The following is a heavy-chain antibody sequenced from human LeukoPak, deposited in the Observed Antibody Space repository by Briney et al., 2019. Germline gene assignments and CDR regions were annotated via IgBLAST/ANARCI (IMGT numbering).Heavy chain of an antibody. CDR1: GFTFSSYE. CDR2: IGSSGGSR. J-gene: IGHJ3*02. D-gene: IGHD5-24*01. V-gene: IGHV3-48*03. CDR3: AREDGDAFDI. Sequence: PGGSLRLSCIASGFTFSSYEMDWVRRAPGKGLEWVSYIGSSGGSRYYVDSVKGRFTTSRDNAKNSLYLQMKSLRAEDTAVYYCAREDGDAFDIWGQGTMVTVSS.